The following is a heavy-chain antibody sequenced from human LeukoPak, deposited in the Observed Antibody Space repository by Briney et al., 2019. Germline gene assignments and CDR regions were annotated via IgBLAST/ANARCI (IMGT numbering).Heavy chain of an antibody. CDR2: ISAYNGNT. V-gene: IGHV1-18*01. CDR1: GYTFTSYG. CDR3: ARRQGGSGLYYMDV. Sequence: ASVKVSCKASGYTFTSYGISWVRQAPGQGLEWMGWISAYNGNTNYAQKLQGRVTMTTETSTSTAYMELRSLRSDDTAVYYCARRQGGSGLYYMDVWGKGTTVTVSS. J-gene: IGHJ6*03. D-gene: IGHD3-10*01.